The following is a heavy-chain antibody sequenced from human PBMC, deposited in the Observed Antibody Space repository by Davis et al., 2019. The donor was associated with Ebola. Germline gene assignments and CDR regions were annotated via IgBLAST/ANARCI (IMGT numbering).Heavy chain of an antibody. V-gene: IGHV3-48*01. CDR2: ISSSSSTI. CDR1: GFTFSSYS. J-gene: IGHJ6*04. Sequence: GESLKISCAASGFTFSSYSMNWVRQAPGKGLEWVSYISSSSSTIYYADSVKGRFTISRDNAKNSLYLQMNSLRAEDTAVYYCARDQDIVVVPAAIYYYYGMDVWGKGTTVTVSS. D-gene: IGHD2-2*01. CDR3: ARDQDIVVVPAAIYYYYGMDV.